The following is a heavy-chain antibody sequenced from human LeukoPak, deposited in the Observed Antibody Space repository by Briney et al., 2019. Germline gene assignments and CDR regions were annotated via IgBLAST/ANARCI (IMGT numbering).Heavy chain of an antibody. J-gene: IGHJ4*02. CDR1: GFAFRSYA. V-gene: IGHV3-23*01. CDR3: AKDLPGTGAYDY. CDR2: IGGSGTGS. Sequence: PGGSLRLSCAASGFAFRSYAMSWVRQAPGKGLEWVSAIGGSGTGSYYAGSVKGRFTLSRANSKNTLYLQMNSLRAEDTAVYYCAKDLPGTGAYDYWGQGALVTVSS. D-gene: IGHD1-7*01.